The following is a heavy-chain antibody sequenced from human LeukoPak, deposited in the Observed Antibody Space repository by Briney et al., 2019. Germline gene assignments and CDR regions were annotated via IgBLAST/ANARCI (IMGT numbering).Heavy chain of an antibody. V-gene: IGHV3-74*01. CDR1: GFTFSSYW. CDR2: INSDGSST. J-gene: IGHJ4*02. Sequence: GGSLRLSCAASGFTFSSYWMHWVRQPPGKGLVWVSLINSDGSSTSYAASVKGRFTISRDNAKNALYLQMNSLRGEDTAVYYCARGAARIDYWGQGTLVTVSS. CDR3: ARGAARIDY. D-gene: IGHD6-6*01.